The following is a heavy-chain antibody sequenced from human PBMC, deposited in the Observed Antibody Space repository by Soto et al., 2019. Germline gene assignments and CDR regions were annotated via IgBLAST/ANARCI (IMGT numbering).Heavy chain of an antibody. D-gene: IGHD5-18*01. Sequence: QVQLVQSGAEVKKPESSVKVSCKAPGGTFSTYAISWVRQAPGQGLEWMGGIIPMFGTANYAQRFQDRVTITADESTNTVYMELSSLRSKHTAVYFCASGIQLWLRRINDGYSGWGQGTVVTVSS. J-gene: IGHJ4*02. CDR3: ASGIQLWLRRINDGYSG. V-gene: IGHV1-69*12. CDR2: IIPMFGTA. CDR1: GGTFSTYA.